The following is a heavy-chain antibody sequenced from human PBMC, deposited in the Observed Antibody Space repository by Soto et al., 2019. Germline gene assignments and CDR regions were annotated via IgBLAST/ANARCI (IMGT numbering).Heavy chain of an antibody. CDR1: GYTFTSYA. J-gene: IGHJ6*02. CDR3: ARIRATTVYYYYYGIDV. Sequence: GASVKVSCKASGYTFTSYAMHWVRQAPGQRLEWMGWINAGNGNTKYSQKFQGRVTITRDTFATTAYMELSSLRSEDTAVYYCARIRATTVYYYYYGIDVWGQGTTVTVSS. V-gene: IGHV1-3*01. CDR2: INAGNGNT. D-gene: IGHD4-4*01.